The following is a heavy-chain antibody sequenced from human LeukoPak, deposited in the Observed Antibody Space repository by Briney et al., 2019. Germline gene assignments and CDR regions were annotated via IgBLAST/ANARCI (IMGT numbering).Heavy chain of an antibody. CDR1: GFIFDDYA. CDR2: ITWHSRDI. Sequence: GGSRRLSWAASGFIFDDYAIHWVRQPPEEGLEWVSGITWHSRDIGYADPVKGRFTISRDNAKDSLYMQMTSLRAEDSELYYCVTRSGGRSAASTSDYYYGMDVWGQGTTVTVSS. V-gene: IGHV3-9*01. D-gene: IGHD3-10*01. CDR3: VTRSGGRSAASTSDYYYGMDV. J-gene: IGHJ6*02.